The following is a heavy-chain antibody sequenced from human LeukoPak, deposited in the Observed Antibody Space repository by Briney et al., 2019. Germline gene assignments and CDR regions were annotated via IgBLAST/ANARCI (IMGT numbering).Heavy chain of an antibody. CDR3: ARSGKKGVVVVAADYYYYYMDV. CDR2: IYYSGST. CDR1: GGSINSYY. J-gene: IGHJ6*03. Sequence: SETLSLTCTVSGGSINSYYWSWIRQPPGKGLEWIGYIYYSGSTNYNPSLKSRVTISVDTSKNQFSLKLSSVTAADTAVYYCARSGKKGVVVVAADYYYYYMDVWSKGTTVTVSS. V-gene: IGHV4-59*01. D-gene: IGHD2-15*01.